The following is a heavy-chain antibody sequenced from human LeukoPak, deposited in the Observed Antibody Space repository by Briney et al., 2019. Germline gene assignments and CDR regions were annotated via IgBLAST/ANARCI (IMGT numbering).Heavy chain of an antibody. D-gene: IGHD2-2*01. V-gene: IGHV1-2*06. Sequence: GASVQVSCKASGYTFTAHYIHWVRQAPGQGLEWMGQIHSNSGGEKYAQKFQGRVTVLRDTSINTIYMELTSLTSDDTAVYYCARGIVVVPAVMGAFDIWGQGTMVTVSS. CDR2: IHSNSGGE. J-gene: IGHJ3*02. CDR1: GYTFTAHY. CDR3: ARGIVVVPAVMGAFDI.